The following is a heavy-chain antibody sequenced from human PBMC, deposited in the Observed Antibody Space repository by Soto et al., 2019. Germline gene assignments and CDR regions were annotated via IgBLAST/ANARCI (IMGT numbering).Heavy chain of an antibody. Sequence: SETLSLTCTVSGGSISSSSYYWGWIRQPPGKGLEWIESIYYSGSTYYNPSLKSRVTISVDTSKNQFSLKLSSVTAADTAVYYCSRTYYDYVWGSYRFDPWGQGTLVTVSS. D-gene: IGHD3-16*01. CDR2: IYYSGST. J-gene: IGHJ5*02. CDR3: SRTYYDYVWGSYRFDP. CDR1: GGSISSSSYY. V-gene: IGHV4-39*01.